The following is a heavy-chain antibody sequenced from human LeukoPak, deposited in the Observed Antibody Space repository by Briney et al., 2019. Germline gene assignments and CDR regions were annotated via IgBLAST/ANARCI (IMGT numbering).Heavy chain of an antibody. Sequence: SETLSLTCTVSGRSISSFYWSWIRQPPGQGLEWLGYIYYTGSTNYNPSLKSRVTISVDTSKNRFSLKLGSVTAADTAVFYCARDSAGDRAFDSRGQGTLVTVSS. CDR2: IYYTGST. J-gene: IGHJ4*02. CDR1: GRSISSFY. CDR3: ARDSAGDRAFDS. V-gene: IGHV4-59*12. D-gene: IGHD3-10*01.